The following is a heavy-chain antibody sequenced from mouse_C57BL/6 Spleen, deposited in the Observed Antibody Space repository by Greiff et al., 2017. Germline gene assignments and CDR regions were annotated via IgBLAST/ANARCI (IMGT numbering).Heavy chain of an antibody. Sequence: VQLQQSGPELVKPGASVKISCKASGYSFTGYYMNWVKQSPEKSLEWIGEINPSTGGTTYNQKFKAKATLTVDKSSSTAYMQLKSLTSEDSAVYYCAGEGEFCDYGGQGTTLTVSS. V-gene: IGHV1-42*01. CDR2: INPSTGGT. CDR1: GYSFTGYY. J-gene: IGHJ2*01. CDR3: AGEGEFCDY.